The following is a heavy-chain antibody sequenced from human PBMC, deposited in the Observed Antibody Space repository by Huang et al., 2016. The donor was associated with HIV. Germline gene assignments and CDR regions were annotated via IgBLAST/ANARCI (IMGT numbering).Heavy chain of an antibody. Sequence: QVQLMQSGAEVKKPGSSVKVSCKASGGTLSSYAISWVRQAPGQVIEWRGRIIPIFDTANDAQKVQGRVTITADESTGTAYMELSSLRSEDTAIYYCARDLNGDFDYWGQGTLVTVSS. CDR3: ARDLNGDFDY. D-gene: IGHD1-1*01. CDR2: IIPIFDTA. J-gene: IGHJ4*02. CDR1: GGTLSSYA. V-gene: IGHV1-69*18.